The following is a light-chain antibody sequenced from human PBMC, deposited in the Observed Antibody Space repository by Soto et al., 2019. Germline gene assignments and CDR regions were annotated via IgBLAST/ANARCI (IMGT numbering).Light chain of an antibody. J-gene: IGLJ3*02. V-gene: IGLV1-51*02. Sequence: QSVLTQPHSVSAAPGQKVTIYCSGTSSNIGSKYVSWYQQVPGTAPQLLIFENYKRPSGIPDRFSGSKSGTSATLAITGLQTGDEADYYCAAWDLSLSAVVFGGGTQLTVL. CDR2: ENY. CDR3: AAWDLSLSAVV. CDR1: SSNIGSKY.